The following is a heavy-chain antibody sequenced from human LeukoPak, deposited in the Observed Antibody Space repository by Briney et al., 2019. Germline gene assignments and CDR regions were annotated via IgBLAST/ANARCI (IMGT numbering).Heavy chain of an antibody. J-gene: IGHJ4*02. CDR3: AKLGACSGGSCSELVDY. Sequence: PGRSLRLSCAASGFTFSSYGTHWVRQAPGKGLEWVAVISYDGSNKYYADSVKGRFTISRDNSKNTLYLQMNSLRAEDTAVYYCAKLGACSGGSCSELVDYWGQGTLVTVSS. CDR2: ISYDGSNK. CDR1: GFTFSSYG. D-gene: IGHD2-15*01. V-gene: IGHV3-30*18.